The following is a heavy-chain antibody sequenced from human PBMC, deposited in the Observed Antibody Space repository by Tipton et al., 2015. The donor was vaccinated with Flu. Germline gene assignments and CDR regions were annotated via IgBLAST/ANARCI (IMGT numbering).Heavy chain of an antibody. D-gene: IGHD2-2*01. V-gene: IGHV4-59*01. CDR2: VHNNGGT. Sequence: TLSLTCTVSGDSITSYYWSWVRQPPGKGLEWIGYVHNNGGTNYNTKYNPSLKSRVSISVDTSKNQLSLKLSSVAAADTAVYYCARADAATAMQYYFDYWGQGTLVTVSS. CDR1: GDSITSYY. CDR3: ARADAATAMQYYFDY. J-gene: IGHJ4*02.